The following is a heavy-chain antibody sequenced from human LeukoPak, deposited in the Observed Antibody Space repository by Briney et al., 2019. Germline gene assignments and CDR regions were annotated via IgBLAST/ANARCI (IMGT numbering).Heavy chain of an antibody. CDR2: IYYTGST. J-gene: IGHJ4*02. V-gene: IGHV4-38-2*01. D-gene: IGHD3-22*01. Sequence: SETLSLTCAVSDYSISSGNYWGWIRQPPGKGLEWIGYIYYTGSTSYNPSLKSRVTLSVDTSKSQFSLKLNSVTAADAAVYYCARQVDSRGYYYAYWGQGILVTVSS. CDR1: DYSISSGNY. CDR3: ARQVDSRGYYYAY.